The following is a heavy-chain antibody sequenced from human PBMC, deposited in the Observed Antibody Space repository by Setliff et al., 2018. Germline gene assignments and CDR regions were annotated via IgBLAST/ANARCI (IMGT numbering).Heavy chain of an antibody. J-gene: IGHJ4*02. CDR1: GYTFTGYY. CDR2: INPNSGGT. Sequence: ASVKVSCKASGYTFTGYYMHWVRQAPGQGLEWMGWINPNSGGTNYARKFQGRVTMTRVTSISTAYMELSRLRSDDTAVYYCARDLPTGGDIAYFDYWGQGTLVTVSS. CDR3: ARDLPTGGDIAYFDY. D-gene: IGHD2-21*02. V-gene: IGHV1-2*02.